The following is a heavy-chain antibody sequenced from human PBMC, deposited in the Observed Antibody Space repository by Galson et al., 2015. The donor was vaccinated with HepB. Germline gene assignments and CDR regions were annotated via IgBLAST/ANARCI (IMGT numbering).Heavy chain of an antibody. D-gene: IGHD1-26*01. J-gene: IGHJ4*02. CDR3: ARDYSGGYWTSGGY. CDR1: GFTFSSYA. CDR2: ISGSGGST. V-gene: IGHV3-23*01. Sequence: SLRLSCAASGFTFSSYAMSWVRQAPGKGLEWVSAISGSGGSTYYADSVKGRFTISRDNSKNTLYLQMNSLRAEDTAVYYCARDYSGGYWTSGGYWGQGTLVTVSS.